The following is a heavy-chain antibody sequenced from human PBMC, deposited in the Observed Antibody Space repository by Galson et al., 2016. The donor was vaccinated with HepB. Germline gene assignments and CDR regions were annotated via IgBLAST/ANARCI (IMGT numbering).Heavy chain of an antibody. CDR3: ARRMLVGAGFDY. D-gene: IGHD1-26*01. Sequence: SLRLSCAASGFTFSSFWMSWVRQAPGKGLEWVANIHQDGGQRYYGDSVKGRFPVSRDNAKNSLYLHMNSLRVDDTALYYCARRMLVGAGFDYWGQGAPVTVSS. J-gene: IGHJ4*02. V-gene: IGHV3-7*04. CDR1: GFTFSSFW. CDR2: IHQDGGQR.